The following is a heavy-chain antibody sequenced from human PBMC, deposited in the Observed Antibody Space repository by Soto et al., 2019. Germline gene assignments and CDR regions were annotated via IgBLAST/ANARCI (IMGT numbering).Heavy chain of an antibody. CDR3: ARIVEDCSGGSCPDY. CDR1: GGTFSSYT. D-gene: IGHD2-15*01. CDR2: IIPILGIA. Sequence: QVQLVQSGAEVKKPGSSVKVSCKASGGTFSSYTISWVRQAPGQGLEWMGRIIPILGIANYAQKFQGRVTITADKSTSTAYMELSSLRSEDTAVYYCARIVEDCSGGSCPDYWGQGTLVTVSS. J-gene: IGHJ4*02. V-gene: IGHV1-69*02.